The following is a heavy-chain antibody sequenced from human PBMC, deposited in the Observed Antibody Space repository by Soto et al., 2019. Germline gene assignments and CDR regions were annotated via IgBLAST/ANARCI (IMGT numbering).Heavy chain of an antibody. Sequence: GASVKVSCKASGYTFIRYGITWVRQAPGQGLEWMGWISGYNDYTNYAQKLQGRVTMTADTSTRTVYMELRSLTSDDTGVYYCAIGGYDDNACKKLSYYGMDVWGQGTTVTVSS. V-gene: IGHV1-18*01. D-gene: IGHD5-12*01. CDR2: ISGYNDYT. CDR3: AIGGYDDNACKKLSYYGMDV. CDR1: GYTFIRYG. J-gene: IGHJ6*02.